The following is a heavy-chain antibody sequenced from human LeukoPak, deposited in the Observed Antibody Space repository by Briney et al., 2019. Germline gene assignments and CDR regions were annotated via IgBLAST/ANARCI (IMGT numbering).Heavy chain of an antibody. Sequence: SGTLSLTCAVSGGSISSSNWWSWVRQPPGKGLEWIGEIYHSGSTNYNPSLKSRVTISVDKSKNQFSLKLSSVTAADTAVYFCARDHSYGFDAFDIWGQGTMVTVSS. V-gene: IGHV4-4*02. CDR2: IYHSGST. J-gene: IGHJ3*02. CDR1: GGSISSSNW. CDR3: ARDHSYGFDAFDI. D-gene: IGHD5-18*01.